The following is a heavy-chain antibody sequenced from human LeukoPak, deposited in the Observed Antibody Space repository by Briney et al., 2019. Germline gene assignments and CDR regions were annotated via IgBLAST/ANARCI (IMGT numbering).Heavy chain of an antibody. D-gene: IGHD3-22*01. J-gene: IGHJ3*02. V-gene: IGHV1-58*02. CDR1: GFTFTSSA. CDR2: IVVGSGNT. CDR3: AAVHDSSGLDAFDI. Sequence: ASVKVSCKASGFTFTSSAMQWVRQARGQRLEGIGWIVVGSGNTNYAQKFQERVTITRDMSTSTAYMELSSLRSEDTAVYYCAAVHDSSGLDAFDIWGQGTMVTVSA.